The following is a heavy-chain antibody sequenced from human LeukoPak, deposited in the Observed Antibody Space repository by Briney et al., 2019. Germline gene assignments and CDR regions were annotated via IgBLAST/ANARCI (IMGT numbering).Heavy chain of an antibody. D-gene: IGHD1-26*01. J-gene: IGHJ3*02. Sequence: GASVKVSCKASGYTFTGYYMHWVRQAPGQGLEWMGRINPNSGGTNYAQKFQGRVTMTRDTSISTAYMELSRLRSDDTAVYYCARSKGWELPNAFDIWGQGTMVTVSS. CDR3: ARSKGWELPNAFDI. CDR2: INPNSGGT. CDR1: GYTFTGYY. V-gene: IGHV1-2*06.